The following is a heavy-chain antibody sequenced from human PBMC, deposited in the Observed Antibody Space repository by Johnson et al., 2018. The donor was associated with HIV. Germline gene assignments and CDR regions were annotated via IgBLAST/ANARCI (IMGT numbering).Heavy chain of an antibody. CDR2: ISSNGGST. D-gene: IGHD5-12*01. CDR3: ASTIDIVPTGRPYDAFDI. V-gene: IGHV3-64*01. J-gene: IGHJ3*02. Sequence: VQLVESGGGLVKPGGALRLSCAASGFTFSSYAMHWVRQAPGKGREYVSAISSNGGSTYYANSVKGSFTISRDDSTNPAYLQMNSLTPEDTAVYYCASTIDIVPTGRPYDAFDIWGQGTLVTVSS. CDR1: GFTFSSYA.